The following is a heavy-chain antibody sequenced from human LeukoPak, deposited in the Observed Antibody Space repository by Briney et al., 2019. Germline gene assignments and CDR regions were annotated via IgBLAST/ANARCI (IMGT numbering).Heavy chain of an antibody. CDR1: GFTFSSYS. Sequence: GGSLRLSCAASGFTFSSYSMNWVRQAPGKGLEWVSSISSSSSYIYYAGSVKGRFTISRDNAKNSLYLQMNSLRAEDTAVYYCARGASSTSFYMDVWGKGTTVTVSS. CDR2: ISSSSSYI. J-gene: IGHJ6*03. D-gene: IGHD2-2*01. V-gene: IGHV3-21*01. CDR3: ARGASSTSFYMDV.